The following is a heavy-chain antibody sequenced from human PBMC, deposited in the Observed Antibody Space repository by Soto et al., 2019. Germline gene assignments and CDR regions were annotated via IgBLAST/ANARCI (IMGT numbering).Heavy chain of an antibody. CDR2: IYYSGTT. CDR1: GCSISSSSYY. J-gene: IGHJ4*02. CDR3: ARHHQWLDSDS. V-gene: IGHV4-39*01. D-gene: IGHD6-19*01. Sequence: SETLSLTCTVSGCSISSSSYYWDWIRQPPGKGLEWIGSIYYSGTTYYNPSLKSRVTISVDTSKNQFSLKLSSVTAADTAVYYCARHHQWLDSDSWGQGNLVTVPQ.